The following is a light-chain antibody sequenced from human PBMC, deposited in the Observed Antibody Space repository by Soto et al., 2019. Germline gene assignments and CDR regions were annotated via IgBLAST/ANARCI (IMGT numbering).Light chain of an antibody. V-gene: IGKV3-20*01. CDR1: QTVTSNY. CDR2: GAS. J-gene: IGKJ1*01. Sequence: EIVLTQSPGTLSLSPGERATLSCRASQTVTSNYLAWYQRKPGQAPRLLIYGASSRATDIPDRFSGSGSGTDFTLTITRLEPDDFALYFCQQYAGSPSTFGQGTKVEIK. CDR3: QQYAGSPST.